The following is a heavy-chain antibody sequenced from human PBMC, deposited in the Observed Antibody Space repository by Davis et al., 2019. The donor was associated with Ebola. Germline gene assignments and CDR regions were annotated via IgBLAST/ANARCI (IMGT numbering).Heavy chain of an antibody. D-gene: IGHD4-17*01. CDR2: IYYSGST. V-gene: IGHV4-59*01. CDR3: ARAHYGDRIDY. CDR1: GGSISSYY. J-gene: IGHJ4*02. Sequence: MPSETLSLTCTVSGGSISSYYWSWIRQPPGKGLEWIGYIYYSGSTNYNPSLKSRVTMSVDTSKNQFSLKLSSVTAADTAVYYCARAHYGDRIDYWGQGTLVTVSS.